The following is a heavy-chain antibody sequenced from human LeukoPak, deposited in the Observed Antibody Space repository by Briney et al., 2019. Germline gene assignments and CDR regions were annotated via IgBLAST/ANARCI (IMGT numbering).Heavy chain of an antibody. D-gene: IGHD6-19*01. V-gene: IGHV1-46*01. CDR2: INPSGGST. CDR1: GYTFTSYY. Sequence: GASVKVSCKASGYTFTSYYMHWVRQAPGQGLEWMGIINPSGGSTSYAQKFQGRVTISVDTSKNQFSLKLSSVTAADTAVYYCARRDSSGYNVVFDYWGQGTLVTVSS. CDR3: ARRDSSGYNVVFDY. J-gene: IGHJ4*02.